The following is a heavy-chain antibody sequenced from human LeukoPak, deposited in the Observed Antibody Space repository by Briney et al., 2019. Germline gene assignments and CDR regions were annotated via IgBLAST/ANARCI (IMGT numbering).Heavy chain of an antibody. J-gene: IGHJ3*02. CDR2: IYTSGST. CDR3: ARDADPYYYDSSGVNDAFDI. CDR1: GGSISSGSYY. D-gene: IGHD3-22*01. V-gene: IGHV4-61*02. Sequence: SQTLSLTCTVSGGSISSGSYYWSWIRQPAGKGLEWIGRIYTSGSTNYNPSLKSRVTISVDTSKNQFSLKLSSVTAADTAVYYCARDADPYYYDSSGVNDAFDIWGQGTMVTVSS.